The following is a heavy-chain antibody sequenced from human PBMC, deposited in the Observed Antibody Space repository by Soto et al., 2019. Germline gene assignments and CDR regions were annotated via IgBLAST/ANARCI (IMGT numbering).Heavy chain of an antibody. Sequence: QVQLQESGPGLVQPSETLSLTCTVSGGSITGYYWSWIRQPPGKGPEWIGNIHYSGSTNYNPSLKSRVTISVATSKHPFSLRLSSVTAADTAVYYCARHSYYSNPLRFDPWGQGTLVTVSS. J-gene: IGHJ5*02. CDR1: GGSITGYY. D-gene: IGHD4-4*01. CDR3: ARHSYYSNPLRFDP. CDR2: IHYSGST. V-gene: IGHV4-59*08.